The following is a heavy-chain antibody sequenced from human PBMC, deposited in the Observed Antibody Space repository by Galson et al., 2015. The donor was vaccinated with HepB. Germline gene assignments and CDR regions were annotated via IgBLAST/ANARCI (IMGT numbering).Heavy chain of an antibody. J-gene: IGHJ2*01. D-gene: IGHD4-17*01. CDR1: GGTFSSYA. CDR2: INPIFGTA. CDR3: ARGPYGDYGYFDL. V-gene: IGHV1-69*13. Sequence: SVKVSCKASGGTFSSYAISWVRQAPGQGLEWMGGINPIFGTANYAQKFQGRVTITADESTSTAYMELSSLRSEDTAVYYCARGPYGDYGYFDLWGRGTLVTVSS.